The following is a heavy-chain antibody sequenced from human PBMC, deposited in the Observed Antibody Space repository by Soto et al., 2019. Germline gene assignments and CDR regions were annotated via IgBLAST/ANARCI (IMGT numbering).Heavy chain of an antibody. D-gene: IGHD3-22*01. Sequence: GGSMRQSYTAPSCTFGSYGLHVFRQAPGKGLEWVAVISYDGSNKYYADSVKGRFTISRDNSKNTLYLQMNSLRAEDTAVYYCAKDVDYYDSSGYSYWYFDLWG. CDR3: AKDVDYYDSSGYSYWYFDL. J-gene: IGHJ2*01. CDR1: SCTFGSYG. CDR2: ISYDGSNK. V-gene: IGHV3-30*18.